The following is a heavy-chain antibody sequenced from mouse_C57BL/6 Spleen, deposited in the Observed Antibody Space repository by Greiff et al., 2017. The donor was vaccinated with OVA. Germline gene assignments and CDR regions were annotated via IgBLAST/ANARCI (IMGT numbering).Heavy chain of an antibody. Sequence: VQLQQSGAELVKPGASVKMSCKASGYTFTNYPIEWMKQNHGKSLEWIGNFHPYNDDTKYNEKFKGKATLTVEKSSSTVYLELSRLTSDDSAVYYCAITSVGSPYYYAMDYWGQGTSVTVSS. CDR2: FHPYNDDT. D-gene: IGHD1-1*01. J-gene: IGHJ4*01. CDR1: GYTFTNYP. V-gene: IGHV1-47*01. CDR3: AITSVGSPYYYAMDY.